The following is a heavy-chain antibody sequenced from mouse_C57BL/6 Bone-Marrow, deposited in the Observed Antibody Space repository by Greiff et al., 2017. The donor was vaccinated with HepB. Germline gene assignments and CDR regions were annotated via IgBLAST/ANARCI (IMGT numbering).Heavy chain of an antibody. Sequence: EVQLQQSGAELVRPGASVKLSCTASGFNIKDDYMHWVKQRPEQGLEWIGWIDPENGDTEYASKFQGKATITADTSSNTAYLQLSSLTSEDTAVYYCTTECRAWLAYWGPGTLVTVSA. CDR1: GFNIKDDY. D-gene: IGHD3-1*01. V-gene: IGHV14-4*01. J-gene: IGHJ3*01. CDR2: IDPENGDT. CDR3: TTECRAWLAY.